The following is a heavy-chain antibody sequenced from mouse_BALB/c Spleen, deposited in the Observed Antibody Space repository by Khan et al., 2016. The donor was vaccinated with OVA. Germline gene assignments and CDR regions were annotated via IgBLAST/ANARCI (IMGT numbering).Heavy chain of an antibody. CDR1: GYAFSNYW. CDR2: IYPGDGDT. CDR3: ARSGYDYVAY. V-gene: IGHV1-80*01. Sequence: QVQLQQSGAELVRPGSSVKISCKASGYAFSNYWMNWVKQRPGQGLEWIGQIYPGDGDTSFTGKFRGKATLTADKSSSTAYMQISSLTSEDSAVYFCARSGYDYVAYWGQGTLVTVSA. J-gene: IGHJ3*01. D-gene: IGHD2-14*01.